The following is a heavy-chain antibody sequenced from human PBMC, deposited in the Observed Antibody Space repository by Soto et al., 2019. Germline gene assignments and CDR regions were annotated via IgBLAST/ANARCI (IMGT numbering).Heavy chain of an antibody. CDR3: ARGDSTDCSNGVCSFFYNHDMDV. V-gene: IGHV1-2*04. CDR1: GYSFTDYH. J-gene: IGHJ6*02. Sequence: GASVKVSCKASGYSFTDYHIHWVRQAPGQGLEWLGRINPESGGTSTAQKFQGWVTMTTDTSISTASTELTRLTSDDTAIYYCARGDSTDCSNGVCSFFYNHDMDVWGQGTTVTVSS. D-gene: IGHD2-8*01. CDR2: INPESGGT.